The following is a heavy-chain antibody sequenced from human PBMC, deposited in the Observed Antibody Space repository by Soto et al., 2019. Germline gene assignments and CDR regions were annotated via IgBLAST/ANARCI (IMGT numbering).Heavy chain of an antibody. CDR1: GLTFRSYW. V-gene: IGHV3-74*03. D-gene: IGHD2-21*01. J-gene: IGHJ4*02. CDR2: INTDGSVA. CDR3: VRDMQLWRLDS. Sequence: EVQLVESGGGLVQPGESLRLSCAASGLTFRSYWMHWVRQAPGKGLVWVSRINTDGSVAMYVDSVKGRFTISRDNAKNPLFLHMNSLRAEDTAVYYCVRDMQLWRLDSGGQGTLVTFSS.